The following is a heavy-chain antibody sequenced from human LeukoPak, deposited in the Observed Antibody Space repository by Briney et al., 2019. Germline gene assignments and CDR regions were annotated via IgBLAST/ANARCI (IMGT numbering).Heavy chain of an antibody. D-gene: IGHD3-22*01. CDR1: GGSISSYY. V-gene: IGHV4-59*01. J-gene: IGHJ4*02. Sequence: SETLSLTCAVSGGSISSYYWSWIRQPPGKGLEWIRYIYYSGSTNYNPSLKSRVTISVDTSKNQFSLKLSSVTAADTAVYYCARYYYDSSGYYYYYFDYWGQGTLVTVSS. CDR3: ARYYYDSSGYYYYYFDY. CDR2: IYYSGST.